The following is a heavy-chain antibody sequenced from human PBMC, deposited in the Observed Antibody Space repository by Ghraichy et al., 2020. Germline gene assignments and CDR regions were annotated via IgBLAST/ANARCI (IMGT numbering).Heavy chain of an antibody. CDR2: IYYSGST. V-gene: IGHV4-39*01. Sequence: SETLSLTCTVSGGSISSSSYYWGWIRPPPGKGLEWIGSIYYSGSTYYNPSLKSRVTISVDTSKNQFSLKLSSVTAADTAVYYCASGELRYFDYWGQGTRVTVSS. J-gene: IGHJ4*02. CDR1: GGSISSSSYY. D-gene: IGHD1-26*01. CDR3: ASGELRYFDY.